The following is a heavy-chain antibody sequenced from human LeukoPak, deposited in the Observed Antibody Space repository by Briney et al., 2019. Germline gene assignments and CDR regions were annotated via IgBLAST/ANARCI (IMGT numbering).Heavy chain of an antibody. V-gene: IGHV3-21*01. J-gene: IGHJ6*03. CDR3: ASLAARSFLYYYHMDV. CDR1: GFTFSSYS. D-gene: IGHD6-6*01. CDR2: ISSSSSYI. Sequence: GGSLRLSCAASGFTFSSYSMNWVRQAPGKGLEWVSSISSSSSYIYYADSVKGRFTISRDNAKNSLYLQMNSLRAEDTAVYYCASLAARSFLYYYHMDVWGKGTTVTVSS.